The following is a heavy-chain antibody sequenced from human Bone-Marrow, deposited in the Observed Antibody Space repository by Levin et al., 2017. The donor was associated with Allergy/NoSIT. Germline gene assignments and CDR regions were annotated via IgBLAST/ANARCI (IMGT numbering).Heavy chain of an antibody. V-gene: IGHV4-59*13. CDR3: AGERLGTVHYGMDV. CDR2: IYYDGTT. CDR1: GVSISAYF. Sequence: HSQTLSLTCSVSGVSISAYFWSWIRQPPGKGLEWIGYIYYDGTTNYNPSLKSRVSISIDTSKSQFSLKLTSVTAADTAVYYWAGERLGTVHYGMDVWGQGTTVTVSS. J-gene: IGHJ6*02. D-gene: IGHD3-16*01.